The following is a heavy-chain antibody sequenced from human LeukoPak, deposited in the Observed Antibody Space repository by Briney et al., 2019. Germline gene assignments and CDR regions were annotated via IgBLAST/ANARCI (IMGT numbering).Heavy chain of an antibody. J-gene: IGHJ4*02. CDR2: IYTSGST. Sequence: PSQTLSHTCTVPGGSISSGSYYWSWIRQPAGKGLEWIGRIYTSGSTNYNPSLKSRVTISVDTSKNQFSLKLSSVTAADTAVYYWARERVAATNGFDYWVQGTLVTVSS. V-gene: IGHV4-61*02. D-gene: IGHD2-15*01. CDR1: GGSISSGSYY. CDR3: ARERVAATNGFDY.